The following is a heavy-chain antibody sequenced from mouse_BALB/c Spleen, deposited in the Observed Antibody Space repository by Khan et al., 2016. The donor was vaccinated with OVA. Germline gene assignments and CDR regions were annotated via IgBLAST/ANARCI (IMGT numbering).Heavy chain of an antibody. CDR1: GFSLTKYG. Sequence: QVQLKESGPGLVAPSQSLSVICTVSGFSLTKYGVHWVRQPQGKGLEWLGVIWAGGSTYYNSALLSRLRIRKDNSRNQVFLNLNGLQPYATARYTCVRETASYSSDEAIGFWGQRTSVNVSS. CDR2: IWAGGST. J-gene: IGHJ4*01. D-gene: IGHD2-5*01. CDR3: VRETASYSSDEAIGF. V-gene: IGHV2-9*02.